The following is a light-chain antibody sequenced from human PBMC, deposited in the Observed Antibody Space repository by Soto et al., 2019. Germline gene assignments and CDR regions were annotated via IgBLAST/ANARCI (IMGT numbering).Light chain of an antibody. Sequence: QTVVTQEPSLTVSPGGTITLTCASSTGAVTSGNYPNWFQQKPGQAPGALIYSTSNKHSWTPARFSGSLLGGKAALTLSGVQPEDEAEYYCLLYYGGPGVFGGGTKLTVL. CDR1: TGAVTSGNY. CDR2: STS. J-gene: IGLJ2*01. CDR3: LLYYGGPGV. V-gene: IGLV7-43*01.